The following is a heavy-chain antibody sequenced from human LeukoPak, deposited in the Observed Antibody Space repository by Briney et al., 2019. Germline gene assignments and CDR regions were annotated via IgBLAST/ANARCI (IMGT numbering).Heavy chain of an antibody. CDR2: ITADGSGS. CDR3: ARYAVSYGTD. D-gene: IGHD3-16*01. J-gene: IGHJ4*02. V-gene: IGHV3-74*01. Sequence: GGSLRLSCAASGFAFSSYWMHWVRQAPGEGLVWVARITADGSGSNYADSVKGRFTISRDNDKNTLYLQMHSLRAEDTAIYYCARYAVSYGTDWGQETLVTVSS. CDR1: GFAFSSYW.